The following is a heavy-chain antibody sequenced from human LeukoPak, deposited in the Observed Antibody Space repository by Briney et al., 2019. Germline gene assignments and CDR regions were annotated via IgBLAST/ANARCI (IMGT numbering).Heavy chain of an antibody. CDR1: GFTFSDYY. CDR2: VSSSSSYT. CDR3: ARARERKHYDY. V-gene: IGHV3-11*05. J-gene: IGHJ4*02. D-gene: IGHD1-26*01. Sequence: GGSLRLSCAASGFTFSDYYMSWIRQAPGKGLEWVSYVSSSSSYTNCADSVKGRLTISRDNAKNSLYLQMNSLRAEDTAVYYCARARERKHYDYWGQGTLVTVSS.